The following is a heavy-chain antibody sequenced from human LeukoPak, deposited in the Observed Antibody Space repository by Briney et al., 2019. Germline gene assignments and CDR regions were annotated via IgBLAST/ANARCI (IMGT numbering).Heavy chain of an antibody. CDR3: ARGGGPGDGYSLQWLYYMDV. V-gene: IGHV1-2*02. J-gene: IGHJ6*03. CDR2: INPHSGGT. CDR1: GYTFTGYY. Sequence: GASVKVSCEASGYTFTGYYMHWVRQAPGQGLEWMGWINPHSGGTNYAQKFQGRVTTTRDTSISTVYMELSRLRSDDTAVYYCARGGGPGDGYSLQWLYYMDVWGKGTTVTVSS. D-gene: IGHD5-24*01.